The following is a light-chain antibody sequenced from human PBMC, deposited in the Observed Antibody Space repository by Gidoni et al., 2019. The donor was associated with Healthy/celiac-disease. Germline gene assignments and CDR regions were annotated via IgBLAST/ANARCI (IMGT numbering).Light chain of an antibody. V-gene: IGLV2-14*03. CDR3: SSYTSSSTLYVV. Sequence: QSALTQPASVSGSPGQSITISCTGTSSDVGGYNYVSWYQQHPGKAPKLIYDVSNRPSGVSNRFSGSKSGNTASLTISGLQAEDEADYYCSSYTSSSTLYVVFGGGTKLTVL. J-gene: IGLJ2*01. CDR2: DVS. CDR1: SSDVGGYNY.